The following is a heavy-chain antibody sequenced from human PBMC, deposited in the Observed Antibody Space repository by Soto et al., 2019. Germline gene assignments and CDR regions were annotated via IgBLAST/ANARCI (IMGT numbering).Heavy chain of an antibody. V-gene: IGHV4-59*08. J-gene: IGHJ4*02. CDR3: ASQNVGHDYALY. CDR2: IYYTGST. CDR1: GGSISSYQ. Sequence: SETLSLTCSVSGGSISSYQWSWIRQPPGKGLEWIGYIYYTGSTNYNPSLKSRVTISVDRSKNQFFLKLSSVTAADTAVYYCASQNVGHDYALYWGKEPLVTAPS. D-gene: IGHD5-12*01.